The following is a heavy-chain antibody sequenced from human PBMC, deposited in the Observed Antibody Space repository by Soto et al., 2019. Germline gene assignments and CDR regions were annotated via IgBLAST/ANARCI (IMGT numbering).Heavy chain of an antibody. CDR1: GGSVNGYY. Sequence: SETLSLTCAVYGGSVNGYYLNWIRQPPGKGLEWIGEINHTGGTHYNPSLKSRVTMSVDTSKNQFSLRLSSVTAADTAIYYCATRITVFGLLIPPFDPWGQGTQVTVSS. J-gene: IGHJ5*02. CDR3: ATRITVFGLLIPPFDP. D-gene: IGHD3-3*01. V-gene: IGHV4-34*01. CDR2: INHTGGT.